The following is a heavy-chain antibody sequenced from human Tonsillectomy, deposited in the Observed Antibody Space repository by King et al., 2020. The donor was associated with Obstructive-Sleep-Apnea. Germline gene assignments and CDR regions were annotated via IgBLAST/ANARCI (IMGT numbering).Heavy chain of an antibody. Sequence: MQLQESGPGLLKPSQTLSLTCTVSGGSISSGDYYWSWIRQPPGKGLEWIGYIHYSGSTYNNPSLETRTSMSVDTSKNQFSLKLRSVTASDTAVYYCARDGPDGDDDAFDVWGQGTMVTVSS. CDR1: GGSISSGDYY. CDR3: ARDGPDGDDDAFDV. D-gene: IGHD4-17*01. V-gene: IGHV4-30-4*01. J-gene: IGHJ3*01. CDR2: IHYSGST.